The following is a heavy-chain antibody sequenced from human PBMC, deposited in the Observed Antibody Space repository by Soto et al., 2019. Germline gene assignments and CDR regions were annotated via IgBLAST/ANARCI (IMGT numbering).Heavy chain of an antibody. J-gene: IGHJ6*02. V-gene: IGHV4-31*03. D-gene: IGHD6-13*01. Sequence: SETLSLTCTVSGGSISSGGYYWSWIRQHPGKGLEWIGYIYYSGSTYYNPSLKSRVTISVDTSKNQFSLKLSSVTAADTAVYYCAREYSSSRYYYGMDVWGQGTTVTVS. CDR2: IYYSGST. CDR1: GGSISSGGYY. CDR3: AREYSSSRYYYGMDV.